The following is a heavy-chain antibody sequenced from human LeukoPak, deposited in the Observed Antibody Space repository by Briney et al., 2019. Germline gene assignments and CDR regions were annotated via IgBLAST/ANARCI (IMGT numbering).Heavy chain of an antibody. J-gene: IGHJ4*02. CDR1: GGSFSGYY. D-gene: IGHD5-18*01. CDR2: INHSGST. V-gene: IGHV4-34*01. CDR3: ARARGYSYTES. Sequence: SETLSLTCAVYGGSFSGYYWSWIRQPPGKGLEWIGEINHSGSTNYNPSLKSRVTISVDTSKNQFSLKLSSVTAADTAVYYCARARGYSYTESWGQGTLVTVSS.